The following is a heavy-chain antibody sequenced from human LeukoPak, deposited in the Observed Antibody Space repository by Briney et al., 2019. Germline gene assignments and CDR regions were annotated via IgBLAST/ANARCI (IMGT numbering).Heavy chain of an antibody. CDR2: IGTAGDT. CDR1: GFTFSSYD. Sequence: GGSLRLSCAASGFTFSSYDMHWVRQATGKGLEWVSAIGTAGDTYYPGSVKGRFTISRENAKNSLYLQMNSLRAGDTAVYYCANRGRFGEFDYWGQGTLVTVSS. J-gene: IGHJ4*02. D-gene: IGHD3-10*01. V-gene: IGHV3-13*01. CDR3: ANRGRFGEFDY.